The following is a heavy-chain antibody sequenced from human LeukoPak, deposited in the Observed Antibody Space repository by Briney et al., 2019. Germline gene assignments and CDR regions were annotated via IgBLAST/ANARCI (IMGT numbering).Heavy chain of an antibody. V-gene: IGHV4-31*03. CDR2: IYYSGST. J-gene: IGHJ5*02. Sequence: SQTLSLTCTVSGGSISSGGYYWSWIRQHPGKGLEWIGYIYYSGSTYYNPSLKSRVTISVDTSKNQFSLKLSSVTAADTAVYYCARAAWSGYYYGLGWFDPWGQGTLVTVSS. CDR3: ARAAWSGYYYGLGWFDP. CDR1: GGSISSGGYY. D-gene: IGHD3-22*01.